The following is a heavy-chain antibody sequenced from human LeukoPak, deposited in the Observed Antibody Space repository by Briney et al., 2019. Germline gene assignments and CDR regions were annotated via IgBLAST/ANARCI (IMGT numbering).Heavy chain of an antibody. V-gene: IGHV1-69*13. CDR1: VGTFSSYA. CDR3: ARGYCGGDCHLDY. J-gene: IGHJ4*02. Sequence: SVNVSCKASVGTFSSYAISWVRPAPGQGLEWMGGIIPIFGTANYAQKFQGRVTITADESTSTAYMELSSLRSEDTAVYYCARGYCGGDCHLDYWGQGTLVTVSS. D-gene: IGHD2-21*01. CDR2: IIPIFGTA.